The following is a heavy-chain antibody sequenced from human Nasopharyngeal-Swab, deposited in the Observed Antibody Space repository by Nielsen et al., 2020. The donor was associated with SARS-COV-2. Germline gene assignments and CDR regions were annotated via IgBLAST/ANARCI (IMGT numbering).Heavy chain of an antibody. CDR2: TSFDGSNK. Sequence: GGSLRLSCATSGFTFRIYGMHWVHQAPGKGLEWVAVTSFDGSNKSYADSVKGRFTISKDYAQNTLYLHMNSLRAEDTAVYYCAKGLRVGSAYYFYYYMDVWGKGTTVTVSS. CDR1: GFTFRIYG. J-gene: IGHJ6*03. V-gene: IGHV3-30*18. D-gene: IGHD1-26*01. CDR3: AKGLRVGSAYYFYYYMDV.